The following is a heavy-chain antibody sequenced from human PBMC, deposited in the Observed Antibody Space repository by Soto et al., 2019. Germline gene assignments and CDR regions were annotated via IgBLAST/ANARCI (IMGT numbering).Heavy chain of an antibody. J-gene: IGHJ6*02. CDR2: TYYRSKWYN. V-gene: IGHV6-1*01. CDR1: GDSVSSNSAA. Sequence: SQTLSLTCAISGDSVSSNSAAWNWIRQSPSRGLEWLGRTYYRSKWYNDYAVSVKSRITINPDTSKNQFSRQLNSVTPEDTAVYYCARDRGAFWSGYPPLYYYGMDVWGQGATVTVSS. CDR3: ARDRGAFWSGYPPLYYYGMDV. D-gene: IGHD3-3*01.